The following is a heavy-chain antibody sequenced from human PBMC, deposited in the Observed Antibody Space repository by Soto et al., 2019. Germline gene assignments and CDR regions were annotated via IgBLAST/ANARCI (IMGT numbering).Heavy chain of an antibody. CDR2: INAGNGIT. D-gene: IGHD1-26*01. J-gene: IGHJ5*02. CDR1: GYTFTSYA. CDR3: ARGYTFPFDP. Sequence: QVQLLQSGAEEKKPGASLKVSCKASGYTFTSYAMHWVRQAPGQRFEWMGWINAGNGITKYSQKFQGRVNITRDTSASTAYMELSSLRSEDTAVYYCARGYTFPFDPWGQGTLVTVSS. V-gene: IGHV1-3*05.